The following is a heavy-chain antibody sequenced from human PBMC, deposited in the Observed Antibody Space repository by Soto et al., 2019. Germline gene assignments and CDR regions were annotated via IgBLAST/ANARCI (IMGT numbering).Heavy chain of an antibody. CDR3: ARDYSGYCSSTSCYTGYNWFDP. CDR1: GYSISSSFY. Sequence: SETLSLTCAVSGYSISSSFYWGWIRQPPGKGLEWIVGNIYHSGSTYYNPSLKSRVTISVDTSKNQFSLKLSSVTAADTAVYYCARDYSGYCSSTSCYTGYNWFDPWGQGTLVTVSS. V-gene: IGHV4-38-2*02. J-gene: IGHJ5*02. CDR2: IYHSGST. D-gene: IGHD2-2*02.